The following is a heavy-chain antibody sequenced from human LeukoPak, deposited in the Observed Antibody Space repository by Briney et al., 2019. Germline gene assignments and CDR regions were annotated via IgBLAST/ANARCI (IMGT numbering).Heavy chain of an antibody. Sequence: SETLSLTCTVSGGSISSSSYYWGWIRQPPGKGLEWIGSIYYSGSTYYNPSLKSRVTISVDTSKNQFSLKLSSVTAADTAVYYCAGGIVGASRSFDYWGQGTLVTVSS. CDR3: AGGIVGASRSFDY. CDR2: IYYSGST. J-gene: IGHJ4*02. CDR1: GGSISSSSYY. D-gene: IGHD1-26*01. V-gene: IGHV4-39*07.